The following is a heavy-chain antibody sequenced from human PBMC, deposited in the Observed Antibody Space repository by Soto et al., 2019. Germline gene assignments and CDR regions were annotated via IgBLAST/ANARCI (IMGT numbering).Heavy chain of an antibody. CDR3: ARGPGVDSGYDYYYYGMDV. CDR1: GFSLSTSGVG. Sequence: SGPTLVNPTQTLTLTCTFSGFSLSTSGVGVGWIHQPPGKALEWLALIYWDDDKRYSPSLKSRLTITKDTSKNQVVLTMTNMDPVDTATYYCARGPGVDSGYDYYYYGMDVWGQGTTVTVSS. CDR2: IYWDDDK. J-gene: IGHJ6*02. D-gene: IGHD5-12*01. V-gene: IGHV2-5*02.